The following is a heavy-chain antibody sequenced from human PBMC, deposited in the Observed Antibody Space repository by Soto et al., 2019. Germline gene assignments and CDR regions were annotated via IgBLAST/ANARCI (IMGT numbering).Heavy chain of an antibody. J-gene: IGHJ4*02. CDR2: ISYTGRP. D-gene: IGHD1-20*01. CDR1: GGSIGNKY. Sequence: SETLSLTCTVSGGSIGNKYWSWIRQPPGKGLEWIGYISYTGRPNYSPSLKSRVTISIDTSKNQFSLKLSSVTAADTAVYYCARRQDGYNDYWGQGTLVTVSS. CDR3: ARRQDGYNDY. V-gene: IGHV4-59*08.